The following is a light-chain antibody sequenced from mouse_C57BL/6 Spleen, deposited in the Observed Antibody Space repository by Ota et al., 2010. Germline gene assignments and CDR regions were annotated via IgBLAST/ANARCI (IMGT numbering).Light chain of an antibody. J-gene: IGKJ2*01. CDR1: QDVGTA. CDR2: WAS. V-gene: IGKV6-23*01. Sequence: STSVGDRVSITCKASQDVGTAIVWYQQKPGQSPKLXFYWASTRHTGVPDRFTGSGSGTDFTLTISNVQSEDLADYFCQQYSNYPFTFGGGAKLEIK. CDR3: QQYSNYPFT.